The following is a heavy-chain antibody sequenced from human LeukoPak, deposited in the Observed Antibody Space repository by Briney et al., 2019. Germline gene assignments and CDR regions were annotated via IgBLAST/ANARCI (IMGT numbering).Heavy chain of an antibody. D-gene: IGHD4-17*01. V-gene: IGHV1-24*01. J-gene: IGHJ4*02. CDR3: AGVTTFSFDY. Sequence: ASVKVSCKVSGYTLTELSVRWVRQAPGKGLEWMGGFDPEDGETIYAQKFQGRVTTTEDTSTDTAYMELSSLRSEDTAVYYCAGVTTFSFDYWGQGTLVTVSS. CDR1: GYTLTELS. CDR2: FDPEDGET.